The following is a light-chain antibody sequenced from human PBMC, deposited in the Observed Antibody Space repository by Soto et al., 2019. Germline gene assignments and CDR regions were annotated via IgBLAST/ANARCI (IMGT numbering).Light chain of an antibody. CDR1: QSVSNNY. J-gene: IGKJ5*01. CDR2: GAS. Sequence: IVLTQSPGTLSLSPGERATLSCRASQSVSNNYLAWYQQKPGQAPRLLIYGASTRAAGIPDRFSGSGSGTDFTLTITRLEPEDSAVYFCQQDTGTPNTFGQGTRLEIK. CDR3: QQDTGTPNT. V-gene: IGKV3-20*01.